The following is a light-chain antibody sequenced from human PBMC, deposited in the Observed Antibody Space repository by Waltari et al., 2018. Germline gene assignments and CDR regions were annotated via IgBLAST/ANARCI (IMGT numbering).Light chain of an antibody. J-gene: IGKJ1*01. V-gene: IGKV3-20*01. CDR1: QSVSDNY. CDR3: QQYGRSPEN. CDR2: GAS. Sequence: EIVLTQSPGTLSSSPGDRATLSCRASQSVSDNYLAWYQHTPGQPPRLLIYGASSRATGIPDRFSGSGSGTDFTLTISRLEPEDCAVYYCQQYGRSPENFGQGTKVEIK.